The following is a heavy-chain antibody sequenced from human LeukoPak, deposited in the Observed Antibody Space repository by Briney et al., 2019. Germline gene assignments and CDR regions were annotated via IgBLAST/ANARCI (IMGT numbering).Heavy chain of an antibody. Sequence: SQTLSLTCTVSGGSISSGGYYWSWIRQHPRKGLEWMGHIYYSGSTNYNPSLKSRVTISVDTSKNQFSLKLSSVTAADTAVYYCARRDWGSYRPPGYFDYWGQGTLVTVSS. CDR2: IYYSGST. V-gene: IGHV4-31*03. J-gene: IGHJ4*02. D-gene: IGHD3-16*02. CDR1: GGSISSGGYY. CDR3: ARRDWGSYRPPGYFDY.